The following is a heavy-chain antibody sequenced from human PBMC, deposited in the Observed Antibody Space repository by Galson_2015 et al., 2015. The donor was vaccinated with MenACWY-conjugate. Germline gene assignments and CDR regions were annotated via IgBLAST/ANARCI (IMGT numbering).Heavy chain of an antibody. V-gene: IGHV1-46*04. CDR3: ASLAPNAFEV. CDR1: GYTFTSYC. CDR2: INRSGGST. J-gene: IGHJ3*01. D-gene: IGHD3-16*01. Sequence: SVKVSCKASGYTFTSYCMHWVRQAPGKGLEWMGIINRSGGSTSYAQKVQGRVTMTRDTSTSTVYMELSSLRSEDTAVYYCASLAPNAFEVWGQGTMVTVSS.